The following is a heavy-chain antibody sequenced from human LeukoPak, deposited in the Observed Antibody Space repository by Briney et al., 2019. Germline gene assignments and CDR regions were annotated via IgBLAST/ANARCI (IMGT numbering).Heavy chain of an antibody. CDR3: AKDGWTDAFDI. J-gene: IGHJ3*02. V-gene: IGHV3-30*18. CDR2: ISYDGSNK. D-gene: IGHD6-19*01. CDR1: GFTFSSYG. Sequence: GGSLRLSCAASGFTFSSYGMHWVRQAPGKGLEWVAVISYDGSNKYYAGSVKGRFTISRDNSKNTLYLQMNSLRAEDTAVYYCAKDGWTDAFDIWGQGTMVTVSS.